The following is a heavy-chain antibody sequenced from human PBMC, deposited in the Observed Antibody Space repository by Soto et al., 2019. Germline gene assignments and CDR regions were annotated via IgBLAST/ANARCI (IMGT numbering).Heavy chain of an antibody. J-gene: IGHJ4*02. CDR1: GFTFSSYA. V-gene: IGHV3-23*01. Sequence: EVQLLESGGGLVQPGGSLRLSCAASGFTFSSYAMSWVRQAPGKGLEWVSAISGSGGSTYYADSVKGRFTISRDNSKYTLYLQMNSLRAEDTAVYYCAKPGSQFWSGYYLYYFDYWGQGTLVTVSS. D-gene: IGHD3-3*01. CDR2: ISGSGGST. CDR3: AKPGSQFWSGYYLYYFDY.